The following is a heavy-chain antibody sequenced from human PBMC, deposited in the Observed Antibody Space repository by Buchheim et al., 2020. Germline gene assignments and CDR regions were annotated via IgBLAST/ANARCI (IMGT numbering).Heavy chain of an antibody. Sequence: EVQLVQSGAEVKKAGESLKISCKGSGYNFANLWIAWVRQVPGKGLEWMGIIYPDDSDTRYSPSFEGQVTISADKSIRPASLQWGSLRASDSAIYYCARPFCSDGNCPGYFDYWGQGT. V-gene: IGHV5-51*03. J-gene: IGHJ4*01. D-gene: IGHD2-15*01. CDR2: IYPDDSDT. CDR1: GYNFANLW. CDR3: ARPFCSDGNCPGYFDY.